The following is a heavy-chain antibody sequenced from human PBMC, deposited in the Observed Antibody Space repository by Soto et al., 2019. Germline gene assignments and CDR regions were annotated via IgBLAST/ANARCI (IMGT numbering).Heavy chain of an antibody. CDR3: ASSLLTPFDY. D-gene: IGHD7-27*01. J-gene: IGHJ4*02. Sequence: PGGSLRLSCAASGFTFNNYWMHWVRQAPGKGLVWVLRINSDGSSTSYADSVKGRFTISRDNAKNTLYLQMNSLRAEDTAVYYCASSLLTPFDYWGQGTLVTVS. CDR1: GFTFNNYW. V-gene: IGHV3-74*01. CDR2: INSDGSST.